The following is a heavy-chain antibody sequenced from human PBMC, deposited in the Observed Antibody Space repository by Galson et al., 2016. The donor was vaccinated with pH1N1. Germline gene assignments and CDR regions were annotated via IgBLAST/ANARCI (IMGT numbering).Heavy chain of an antibody. V-gene: IGHV4-38-2*02. CDR3: AREGSYDSSESGDAFDI. Sequence: ETLSLTCAVSGYSIASDSYWAWIRQPPGKGLEWIGTIYYSGNTYCNPSLKSRISISVDTSKNIFSLNPSSVTAADTAIYYCAREGSYDSSESGDAFDIWGQGTMVTVSS. J-gene: IGHJ3*02. D-gene: IGHD3-22*01. CDR2: IYYSGNT. CDR1: GYSIASDSY.